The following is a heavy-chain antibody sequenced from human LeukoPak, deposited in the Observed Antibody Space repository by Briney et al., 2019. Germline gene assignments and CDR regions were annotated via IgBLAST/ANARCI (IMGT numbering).Heavy chain of an antibody. CDR3: ARGVTPDY. V-gene: IGHV4-59*01. J-gene: IGHJ4*02. D-gene: IGHD2-21*02. Sequence: PSETLSLTCTVSGDSISSYYWSWIRQPPGKGLDWIGYISYSGTTDYNPSLTSRVTISADTSKNQFSLRLSSVTAADTAVYYCARGVTPDYWGQGTLVTVSS. CDR2: ISYSGTT. CDR1: GDSISSYY.